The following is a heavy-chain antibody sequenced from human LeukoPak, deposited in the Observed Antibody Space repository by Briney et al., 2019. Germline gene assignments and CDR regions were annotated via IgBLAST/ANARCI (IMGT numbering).Heavy chain of an antibody. Sequence: GASVKVSCKASGYTFTSYGISWVRQAPGQGLEWMGWISAYNGNTNYAQKLQGRVTMTTDTSTSTAYMELRSLRSDDTAVYYCAGAPYYDILTGYQALFDYWGQGTLVTVSS. CDR1: GYTFTSYG. D-gene: IGHD3-9*01. CDR2: ISAYNGNT. J-gene: IGHJ4*02. V-gene: IGHV1-18*01. CDR3: AGAPYYDILTGYQALFDY.